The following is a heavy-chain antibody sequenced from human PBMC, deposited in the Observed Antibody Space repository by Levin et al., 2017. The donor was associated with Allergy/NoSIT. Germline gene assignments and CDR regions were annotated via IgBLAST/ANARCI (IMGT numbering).Heavy chain of an antibody. CDR2: ISYDGNHE. CDR1: GFTFSTHG. D-gene: IGHD3-16*01. V-gene: IGHV3-30*03. Sequence: PGGSLRLSCAASGFTFSTHGMHWARQAPGKGLEWVAVISYDGNHEYHADSVKGRFTISRDNSKNTLYLQMNSPTAEDTAVYYCARDGGFTSGGVWDALDVWGQGTTVTVS. J-gene: IGHJ6*02. CDR3: ARDGGFTSGGVWDALDV.